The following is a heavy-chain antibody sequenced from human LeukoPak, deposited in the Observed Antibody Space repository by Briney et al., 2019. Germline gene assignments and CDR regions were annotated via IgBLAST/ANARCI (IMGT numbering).Heavy chain of an antibody. J-gene: IGHJ6*02. V-gene: IGHV1-2*02. CDR3: ARAASIAARYYYYYGMDV. Sequence: ASVEVSCKASGYIFTGYYMHWVRQAPGQGLEWMGWINPNSGGTNYAQKFQGRVTMTRDTSISTAYMELSRLRSDDTAVYYCARAASIAARYYYYYGMDVWGQGTTVTVSS. CDR1: GYIFTGYY. D-gene: IGHD6-6*01. CDR2: INPNSGGT.